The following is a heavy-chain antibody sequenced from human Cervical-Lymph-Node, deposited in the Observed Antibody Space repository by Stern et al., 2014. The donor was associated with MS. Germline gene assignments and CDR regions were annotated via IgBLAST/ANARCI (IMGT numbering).Heavy chain of an antibody. CDR3: ARCHVPRKAFAMDV. CDR1: GFTFSDYY. Sequence: VQLVDSGGGLVQPGGSLRLSCAASGFTFSDYYMTWIRQAPGRGLEWISYRSSHGTNTYYVDSVKGRFTISRDNAKNLLYLQMNSLRAEDAAVYYCARCHVPRKAFAMDVWGQGTTVSVSS. D-gene: IGHD3-10*02. J-gene: IGHJ6*02. CDR2: RSSHGTNT. V-gene: IGHV3-11*01.